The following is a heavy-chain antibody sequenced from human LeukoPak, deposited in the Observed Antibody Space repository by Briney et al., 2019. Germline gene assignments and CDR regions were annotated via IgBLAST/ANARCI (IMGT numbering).Heavy chain of an antibody. CDR2: ITDNGAHT. D-gene: IGHD2-2*01. V-gene: IGHV3-23*01. Sequence: GGSLRLSCAASGFTISNSAMTRVRQAPGKGLDWVSIITDNGAHTFYADSVKGRFTISRDTSENTLYLQTNSLRADDTAVYYCATVGGSCSSSNCFAYFAYWGQGTLLTVSS. CDR1: GFTISNSA. CDR3: ATVGGSCSSSNCFAYFAY. J-gene: IGHJ4*02.